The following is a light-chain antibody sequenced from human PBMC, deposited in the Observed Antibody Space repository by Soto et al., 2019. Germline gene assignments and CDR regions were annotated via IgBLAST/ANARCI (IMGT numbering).Light chain of an antibody. CDR3: QQYNSYLFT. CDR2: DAS. CDR1: QSISSW. Sequence: DIQMTQSPSTLSASVGDRVTITCRASQSISSWSAWYQQKPGKAPKLLIYDASSLESGVPSRFSGSGSGTEFTLTISSLQPDDFATYYCQQYNSYLFTFGPGTKVDIK. J-gene: IGKJ3*01. V-gene: IGKV1-5*01.